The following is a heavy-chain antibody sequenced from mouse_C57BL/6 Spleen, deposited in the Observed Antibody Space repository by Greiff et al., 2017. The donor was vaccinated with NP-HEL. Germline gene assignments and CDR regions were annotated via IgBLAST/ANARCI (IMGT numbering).Heavy chain of an antibody. CDR1: GFTFSDYG. V-gene: IGHV5-17*01. CDR2: ISSGSSTI. CDR3: AREYYGSSGWYFDV. Sequence: EVKLVESGGGLVKPGGSLKLSCAASGFTFSDYGMHWVRQAPETGLEWIAYISSGSSTIYYADTVKGRFTISRDNAKNTLFLQMTSLRSEDTAMYYWAREYYGSSGWYFDVWGTGTTVTVSS. J-gene: IGHJ1*03. D-gene: IGHD1-1*01.